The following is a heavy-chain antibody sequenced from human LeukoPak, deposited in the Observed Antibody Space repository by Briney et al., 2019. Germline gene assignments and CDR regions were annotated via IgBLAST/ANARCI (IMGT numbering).Heavy chain of an antibody. CDR1: GFTFSSYA. Sequence: GGSLRLSCAASGFTFSSYAMSWVRQAPGGGLEWVSAISGSGDTTYHADSVKGRFTISRDNSENRLSLQIDSLRAEDTAVYFCAKDTTAWWYHRAYMDVLGKGTTVTGSS. V-gene: IGHV3-23*01. CDR3: AKDTTAWWYHRAYMDV. D-gene: IGHD2-15*01. CDR2: ISGSGDTT. J-gene: IGHJ6*03.